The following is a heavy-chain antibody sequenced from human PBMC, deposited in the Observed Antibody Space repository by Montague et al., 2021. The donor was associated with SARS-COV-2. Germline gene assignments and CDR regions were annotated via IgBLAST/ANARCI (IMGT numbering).Heavy chain of an antibody. CDR3: ARSTSCSFVY. CDR1: GGSISSTSYY. J-gene: IGHJ4*02. Sequence: SETLSLTCTVSGGSISSTSYYWAWIRQPPGKGLEWIGSIYNSGSTYYNPSLKSRVAISVDTSTNQFSLRLSSVTAADTAVYYCARSTSCSFVYWGQGTLVTVSS. CDR2: IYNSGST. D-gene: IGHD2-2*01. V-gene: IGHV4-39*01.